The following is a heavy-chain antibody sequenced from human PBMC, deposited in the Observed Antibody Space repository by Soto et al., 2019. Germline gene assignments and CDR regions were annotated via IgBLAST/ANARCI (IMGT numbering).Heavy chain of an antibody. D-gene: IGHD6-6*01. Sequence: SETLSLTCTVSGGSISSSSYYWGWIRQPPGKGLEWIGSIYYSGSTYYNPSLKSRVTISVDTSKNQFSLKLSSVTAADTAVYYCARHGGIAARRLTYYYGMDVWGQGTTVTVP. J-gene: IGHJ6*02. CDR3: ARHGGIAARRLTYYYGMDV. CDR1: GGSISSSSYY. CDR2: IYYSGST. V-gene: IGHV4-39*01.